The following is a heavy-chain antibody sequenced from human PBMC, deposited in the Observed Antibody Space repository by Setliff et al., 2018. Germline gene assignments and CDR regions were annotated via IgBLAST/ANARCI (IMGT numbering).Heavy chain of an antibody. CDR3: ARGRNVAARLLDS. J-gene: IGHJ4*02. V-gene: IGHV4-61*09. Sequence: PSETLSLTCTVSDDSISSRHYYWSWIRQPAGKGLEWLGQIYTSWSTNYNPSLKGRATLSIDASKRQFSLKLTSMTAADTAVYYCARGRNVAARLLDSWGQGTLVTVSS. D-gene: IGHD6-6*01. CDR2: IYTSWST. CDR1: DDSISSRHYY.